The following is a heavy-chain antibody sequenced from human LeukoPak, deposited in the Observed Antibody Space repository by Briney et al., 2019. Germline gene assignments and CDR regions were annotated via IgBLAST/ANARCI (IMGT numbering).Heavy chain of an antibody. D-gene: IGHD5-12*01. Sequence: KSGGSLRLSCAATGFSFRDRYMSWIRQAPGKGREWVAYISPNSDNIHYADSVKGRFTISRDNAKNSLFLQVNSLRAEDTAVYYCVRETGWLFDFWGQGTLVIVSS. V-gene: IGHV3-11*04. J-gene: IGHJ4*02. CDR3: VRETGWLFDF. CDR2: ISPNSDNI. CDR1: GFSFRDRY.